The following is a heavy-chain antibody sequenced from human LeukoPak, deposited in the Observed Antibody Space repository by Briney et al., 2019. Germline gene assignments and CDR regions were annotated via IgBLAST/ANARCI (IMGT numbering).Heavy chain of an antibody. CDR3: ARARPYDILTGLRFDP. Sequence: ASVKVSCKASGGTFSSYAISWVRQAPGQGLEWMGGIIPIFGTANYAQEFQGRVTITADESTSTAYMELSSLRSEDTAVYYCARARPYDILTGLRFDPWGQGTLVTVSS. CDR2: IIPIFGTA. D-gene: IGHD3-9*01. J-gene: IGHJ5*02. V-gene: IGHV1-69*13. CDR1: GGTFSSYA.